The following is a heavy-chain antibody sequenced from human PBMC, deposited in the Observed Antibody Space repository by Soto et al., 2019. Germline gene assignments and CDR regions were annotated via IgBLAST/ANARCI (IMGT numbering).Heavy chain of an antibody. CDR3: ARAYCSSTSCYLHLDY. Sequence: QVQLVQSGGEVKKPGASVKVSCKASGYTFTDYGISWVRQALGQGLEWMGWIRPYNGNTNYAQKFQGRVTMTTDTSTSTAYIQLRSLRSDDTAVYYCARAYCSSTSCYLHLDYWGQGTLVTVSS. J-gene: IGHJ4*02. CDR2: IRPYNGNT. D-gene: IGHD2-2*01. V-gene: IGHV1-18*04. CDR1: GYTFTDYG.